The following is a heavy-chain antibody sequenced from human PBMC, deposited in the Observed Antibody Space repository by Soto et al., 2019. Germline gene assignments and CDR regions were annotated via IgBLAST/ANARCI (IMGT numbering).Heavy chain of an antibody. Sequence: QVQLQQWGAGLLKPSETLSLTCAVYGGSSSSYYWRWIRQPPGKGLEWIGEINHSGTTNYNPSLKSRVTISVDTSKNQFSLKLTSVTAADTAVYYCATSVDYYGMDLWGQGTTVTVSS. CDR1: GGSSSSYY. CDR3: ATSVDYYGMDL. V-gene: IGHV4-34*01. CDR2: INHSGTT. J-gene: IGHJ6*02.